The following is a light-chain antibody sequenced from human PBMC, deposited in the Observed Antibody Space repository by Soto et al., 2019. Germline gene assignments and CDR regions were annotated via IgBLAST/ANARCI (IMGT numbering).Light chain of an antibody. Sequence: QSALTQPPSASGSPGQSVTISCTGTSSDVGKYDYVSWFQHHPGKAPKLMIYEVNNRPSGVPGRFSGSKSGNTASLTVSGLQAEDEADYYCSSYAGSSNVFGTGTKVTVL. J-gene: IGLJ1*01. V-gene: IGLV2-8*01. CDR3: SSYAGSSNV. CDR2: EVN. CDR1: SSDVGKYDY.